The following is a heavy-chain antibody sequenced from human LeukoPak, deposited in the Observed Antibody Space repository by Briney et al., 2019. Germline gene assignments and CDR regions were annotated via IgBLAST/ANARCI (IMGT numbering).Heavy chain of an antibody. CDR1: GYTFTRYA. CDR2: INAGNGNT. V-gene: IGHV1-3*01. D-gene: IGHD6-19*01. Sequence: ASVKVSCKASGYTFTRYAMHWVRQAPGRRLEWMGWINAGNGNTKYSQKFQGRVTITRDTSASTAYMELSSLRSEDTAVYYCARDGSGWYGYYYGMDVWGQGTTVTVSS. CDR3: ARDGSGWYGYYYGMDV. J-gene: IGHJ6*02.